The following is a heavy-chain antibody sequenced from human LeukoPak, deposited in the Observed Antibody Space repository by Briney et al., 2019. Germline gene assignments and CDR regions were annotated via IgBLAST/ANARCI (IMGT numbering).Heavy chain of an antibody. CDR2: IYSGGST. Sequence: GGSLRLSCAASGFTVSSNYMSWVRQAPGKGLEWVSVIYSGGSTYYADSVKGRFTISRDNSKNTLYLQMNGLRAEDTAVYYCARVYSGRKRIDYWGQGTLVTVSS. CDR1: GFTVSSNY. J-gene: IGHJ4*02. CDR3: ARVYSGRKRIDY. D-gene: IGHD1-26*01. V-gene: IGHV3-66*01.